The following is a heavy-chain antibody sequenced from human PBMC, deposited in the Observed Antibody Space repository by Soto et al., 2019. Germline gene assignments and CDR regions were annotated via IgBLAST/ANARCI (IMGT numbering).Heavy chain of an antibody. CDR2: ISGSGGST. J-gene: IGHJ4*02. V-gene: IGHV3-23*01. CDR1: GFTFSSYA. CDR3: AKVTDIVVVVAVDY. D-gene: IGHD2-15*01. Sequence: EVQLLESGGGLVQPGGSLRLSCAASGFTFSSYAMSWVRQAPGKGLEWVSAISGSGGSTYYADSVKGRFTISRDNSKNTRYLQMNSLRAEDTAVYYCAKVTDIVVVVAVDYWGQGTLVTVSS.